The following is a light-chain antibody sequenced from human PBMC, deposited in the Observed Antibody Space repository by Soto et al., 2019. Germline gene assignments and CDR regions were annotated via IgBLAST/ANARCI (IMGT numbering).Light chain of an antibody. CDR3: SSYTSSGTLVL. Sequence: HSVLTQPASVSGSPGQSITISCTGTSSDVGDYDYVSWYQQHPGKAPKLMFYDVSNRPSGVSNRFSGSKSGNTASLTISGLQAEDEGDYYCSSYTSSGTLVLFGGGTKLTVL. CDR1: SSDVGDYDY. J-gene: IGLJ2*01. V-gene: IGLV2-14*01. CDR2: DVS.